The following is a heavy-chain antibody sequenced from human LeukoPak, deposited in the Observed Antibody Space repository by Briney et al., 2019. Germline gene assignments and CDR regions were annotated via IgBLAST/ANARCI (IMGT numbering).Heavy chain of an antibody. D-gene: IGHD6-13*01. Sequence: SETLSLTCAVSGYSISSGYYWGWFRQPPGKGLEWIGNIYHSGNTYSNPSLKRRITISVDTSKIQFSLKLTSVTAADTAVYYCARQGGSSSPYYYYYVDVWGIGTTVTVSS. J-gene: IGHJ6*03. V-gene: IGHV4-38-2*01. CDR3: ARQGGSSSPYYYYYVDV. CDR2: IYHSGNT. CDR1: GYSISSGYY.